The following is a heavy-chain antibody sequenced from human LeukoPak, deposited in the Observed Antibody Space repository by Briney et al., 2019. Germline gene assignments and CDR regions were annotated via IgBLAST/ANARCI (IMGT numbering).Heavy chain of an antibody. J-gene: IGHJ4*02. CDR2: IYYSGST. CDR3: ARGKCYNWNDFHY. D-gene: IGHD1-20*01. Sequence: SETLPLTCTVSGGSISSGGYYWSWIRAHPGKGLEWIGYIYYSGSTYYTPSLKSRVTISVDTSKNQFSLKLSSVTAADTAVYYCARGKCYNWNDFHYWGQGTLVTVSS. CDR1: GGSISSGGYY. V-gene: IGHV4-31*03.